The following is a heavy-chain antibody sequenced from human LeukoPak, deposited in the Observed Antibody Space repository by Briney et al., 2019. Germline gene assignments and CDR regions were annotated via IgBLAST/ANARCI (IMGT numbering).Heavy chain of an antibody. CDR1: GFTFSSYA. Sequence: PGGSLRLSCAASGFTFSSYAMSWVRQAPGKGLEWVSAVSDSGGTTYYADSVKGRFTISRDNSKNTLHLQMNSLRAEDTAVYYCAKSPDNRRLRYFDWHYFDYWGQGTLVTVSS. CDR2: VSDSGGTT. D-gene: IGHD3-9*01. V-gene: IGHV3-23*01. CDR3: AKSPDNRRLRYFDWHYFDY. J-gene: IGHJ4*02.